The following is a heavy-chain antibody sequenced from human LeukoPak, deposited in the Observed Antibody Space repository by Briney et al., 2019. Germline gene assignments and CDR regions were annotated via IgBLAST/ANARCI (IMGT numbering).Heavy chain of an antibody. J-gene: IGHJ4*02. V-gene: IGHV3-30*03. CDR1: GFTFSSYG. CDR3: ARYCSGRCPEYHFDY. D-gene: IGHD2-15*01. Sequence: PGRSLRLSCAASGFTFSSYGMHWVRQAPGKGLEWVAVMSYDGSNKYYADSVKGRFTISRDNSKNTLYLQMNSLRAEDTAVYYCARYCSGRCPEYHFDYWGQGTLVTVSS. CDR2: MSYDGSNK.